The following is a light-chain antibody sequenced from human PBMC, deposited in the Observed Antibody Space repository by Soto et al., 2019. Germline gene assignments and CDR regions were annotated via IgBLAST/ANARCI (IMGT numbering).Light chain of an antibody. Sequence: EISMTHFPAILSXXPVXXXXXXXRAAQDVTTNFAWYQLRRGQPPRLLIYDISTRATGVPARFSGSGSGTEFTLTISGLQSEDFALYFCQQYNNWPFSFGPGTRLEIK. CDR3: QQYNNWPFS. CDR2: DIS. CDR1: QDVTTN. J-gene: IGKJ5*01. V-gene: IGKV3-15*01.